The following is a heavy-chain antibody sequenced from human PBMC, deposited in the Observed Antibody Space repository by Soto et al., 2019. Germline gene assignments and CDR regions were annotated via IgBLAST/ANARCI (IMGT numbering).Heavy chain of an antibody. CDR2: ISYDGTNK. D-gene: IGHD7-27*01. Sequence: PGGSLRLSCAASGFSFSISPMHWVRQAPGKGPEWVALISYDGTNKFYADSVKGRFTIFRDNSKSTLYLQVDSLRPEDAAVYYCARDPKTSGGQHWAFNYFDSCGQGPLVTVS. J-gene: IGHJ4*02. V-gene: IGHV3-30-3*01. CDR1: GFSFSISP. CDR3: ARDPKTSGGQHWAFNYFDS.